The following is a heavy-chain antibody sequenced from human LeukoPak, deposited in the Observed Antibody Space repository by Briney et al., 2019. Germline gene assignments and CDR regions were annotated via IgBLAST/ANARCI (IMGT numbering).Heavy chain of an antibody. D-gene: IGHD6-6*01. CDR3: ARGGAAPTYFDY. J-gene: IGHJ4*02. Sequence: GGSLRLSCAASGFTFSSYWMHWVRQGPGKGLVWVSRINSDGSSTSYADSVEGRFTISRDNAKNTLYLQMNSLRAEDTAVYYCARGGAAPTYFDYWGQGTLVTVSS. CDR2: INSDGSST. CDR1: GFTFSSYW. V-gene: IGHV3-74*01.